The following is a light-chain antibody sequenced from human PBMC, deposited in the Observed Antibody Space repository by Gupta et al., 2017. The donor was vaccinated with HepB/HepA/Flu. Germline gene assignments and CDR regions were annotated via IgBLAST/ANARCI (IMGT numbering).Light chain of an antibody. CDR3: QSYDSSLSGAI. V-gene: IGLV1-40*01. Sequence: QSVLTQPPSVSGAPGQRVTISCTGSSSNIGAGYDVHWYQHLPVTAPKVLIYGNSNRPSGVPDRFSGSKSGTSASLTITGLQAEDEADYYCQSYDSSLSGAIFGGGTKLTVL. CDR2: GNS. J-gene: IGLJ2*01. CDR1: SSNIGAGYD.